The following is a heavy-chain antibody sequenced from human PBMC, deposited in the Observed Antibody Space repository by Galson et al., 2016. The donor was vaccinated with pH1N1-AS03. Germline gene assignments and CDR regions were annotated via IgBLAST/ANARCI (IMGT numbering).Heavy chain of an antibody. V-gene: IGHV4-38-2*01. CDR2: IYHSGLT. CDR1: GDSISSGYY. Sequence: ETLSLTCAVSGDSISSGYYWGWIRQPPGKGLEWIGSIYHSGLTYHNPALKSRVTISVDTSKNQFSLKLSSVTAADTAMYFCARWARAPHAFDMWGQGTKVTVSS. J-gene: IGHJ3*02. CDR3: ARWARAPHAFDM.